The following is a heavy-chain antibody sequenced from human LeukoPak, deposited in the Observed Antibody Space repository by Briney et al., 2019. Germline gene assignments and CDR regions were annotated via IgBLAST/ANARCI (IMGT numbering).Heavy chain of an antibody. D-gene: IGHD6-13*01. V-gene: IGHV3-53*01. CDR3: AKDRSPAAGTPFDY. Sequence: GGSVRLSCAASGFTVSSNYMSLVGQAPGKVLDWVSVIYSGGSTYYADSVKGRFTISRDNSKNTLYLQMNSLRAEDTAVYYCAKDRSPAAGTPFDYWGQGTLVTVSS. J-gene: IGHJ4*02. CDR2: IYSGGST. CDR1: GFTVSSNY.